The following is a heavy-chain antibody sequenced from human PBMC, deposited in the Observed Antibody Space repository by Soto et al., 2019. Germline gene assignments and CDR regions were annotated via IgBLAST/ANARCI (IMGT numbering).Heavy chain of an antibody. CDR1: GFTFSSYA. V-gene: IGHV3-23*01. J-gene: IGHJ4*02. CDR2: ISGSGGST. Sequence: EVQLLESGGGLVQPGGSLRLSCAASGFTFSSYAMSWVRQAPGKGLEWVLAISGSGGSTYYADSVKGRFTISRDNSKNTLYLQMNSLRAEDTAVYYCAKGAESITGTTVGLDYFDYWGQGTLVTVSS. CDR3: AKGAESITGTTVGLDYFDY. D-gene: IGHD1-7*01.